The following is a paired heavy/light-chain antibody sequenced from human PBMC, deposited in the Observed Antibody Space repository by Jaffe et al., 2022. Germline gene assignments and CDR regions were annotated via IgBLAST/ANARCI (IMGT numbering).Heavy chain of an antibody. CDR3: ARAGDFWSGYYLYYFDY. CDR1: GFTFSSYE. J-gene: IGHJ4*02. Sequence: EVQLVESGGGLVQPGGSLRLSCAASGFTFSSYEMNWVRQAPGKGLEWVSYISSSGSTIYYADSVKGRFTISRDNAKNSLYLQMNSLRAEDTAVYYCARAGDFWSGYYLYYFDYWGQGTLVTVSS. CDR2: ISSSGSTI. D-gene: IGHD3-3*01. V-gene: IGHV3-48*03.
Light chain of an antibody. J-gene: IGKJ2*01. CDR3: QQYGSSLGT. Sequence: EIVLTQSPGTLSLSPGERATLSCRASQSVSSSYLAWYQQKPGQAPRLLIYGASSRATGIPDRFSGSGSGTDFTLTISRLEPEDFAVYYCQQYGSSLGTFGQGTKLEIK. V-gene: IGKV3-20*01. CDR1: QSVSSSY. CDR2: GAS.